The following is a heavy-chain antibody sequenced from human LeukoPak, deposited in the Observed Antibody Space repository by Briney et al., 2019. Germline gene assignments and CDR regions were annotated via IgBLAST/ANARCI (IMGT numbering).Heavy chain of an antibody. Sequence: GASVKVSCKASGYTFTSYDINWVRQATGQGLEWMGWMNPNSGNTGYAQKFQGRVTMTRNTSISTAYMELSSLRSEDTAVYYCARGSGLTIFGVVIPAIDYWGQGILVTVSS. J-gene: IGHJ4*02. D-gene: IGHD3-3*01. CDR2: MNPNSGNT. CDR3: ARGSGLTIFGVVIPAIDY. V-gene: IGHV1-8*01. CDR1: GYTFTSYD.